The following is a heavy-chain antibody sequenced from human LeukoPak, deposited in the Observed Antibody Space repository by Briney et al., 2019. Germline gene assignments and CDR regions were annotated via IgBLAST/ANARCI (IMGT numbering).Heavy chain of an antibody. D-gene: IGHD5-18*01. CDR1: GGSFSGYY. Sequence: SETLSLTCAVYGGSFSGYYWSWIRQPPGKGLEWIGEINHSGSTNYNPFLKSRVTISVDTSKNQFSLKLSSVTAADTAVYYCASKQRYSSQPYWYFDLWGRGTLVTVSS. CDR2: INHSGST. J-gene: IGHJ2*01. CDR3: ASKQRYSSQPYWYFDL. V-gene: IGHV4-34*01.